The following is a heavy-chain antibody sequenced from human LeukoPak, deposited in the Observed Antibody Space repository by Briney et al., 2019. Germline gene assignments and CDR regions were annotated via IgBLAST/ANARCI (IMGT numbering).Heavy chain of an antibody. CDR3: ARDGSGLDV. Sequence: GGSLRLSCAASGFIFSDYGMHWVRQAPGKGLEWVAVIWHDGSNKYYADSVKGRFTISRDNSDDTLTLQMNSLRVEDTAVYYCARDGSGLDVWGQGTTVTVSS. V-gene: IGHV3-33*01. CDR2: IWHDGSNK. D-gene: IGHD1-1*01. J-gene: IGHJ6*02. CDR1: GFIFSDYG.